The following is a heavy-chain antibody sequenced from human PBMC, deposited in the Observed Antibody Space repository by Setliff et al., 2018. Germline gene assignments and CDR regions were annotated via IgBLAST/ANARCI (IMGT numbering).Heavy chain of an antibody. V-gene: IGHV3-23*01. CDR3: SKGEYYYDSSGWAFYYYYMDV. J-gene: IGHJ6*03. CDR1: GFTFSSYA. CDR2: VSGGGDTT. Sequence: GGSLRLSCAASGFTFSSYAMSWVRQAPGKGLNWVSAVSGGGDTTFYAASVNGRFTVSRDNSRNTLYLQMNSLRAEDTAVYFCSKGEYYYDSSGWAFYYYYMDVWGKGTTVTVSS. D-gene: IGHD3-22*01.